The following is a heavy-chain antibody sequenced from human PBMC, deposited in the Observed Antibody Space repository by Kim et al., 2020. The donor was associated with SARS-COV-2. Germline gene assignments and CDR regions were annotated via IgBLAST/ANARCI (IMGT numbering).Heavy chain of an antibody. J-gene: IGHJ3*02. D-gene: IGHD3-9*01. Sequence: SETLSLTCAVSGGSISSGGYSWSWIRQPPGKGLEWIGYIYHSGSTYYNPSLKSRVTISVDRSKNQFSLKLSSVTAADTAVYYCARLPRDYDILTGYYTPRAFDIWGQGTMVTVSS. V-gene: IGHV4-30-2*01. CDR2: IYHSGST. CDR1: GGSISSGGYS. CDR3: ARLPRDYDILTGYYTPRAFDI.